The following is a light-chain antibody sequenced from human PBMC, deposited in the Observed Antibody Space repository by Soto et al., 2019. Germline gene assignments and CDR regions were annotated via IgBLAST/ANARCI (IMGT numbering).Light chain of an antibody. CDR1: QTINRW. J-gene: IGKJ1*01. V-gene: IGKV1-5*03. Sequence: DIQMTQYPSNRYSSFGDRVTITCRASQTINRWLAWYQQKPGEVPKLLIYKASVLESGVPSRFSGSGSGTEFTLTISSLQTDDFATYYCQHYNSYSEAFGQGTKVDIK. CDR2: KAS. CDR3: QHYNSYSEA.